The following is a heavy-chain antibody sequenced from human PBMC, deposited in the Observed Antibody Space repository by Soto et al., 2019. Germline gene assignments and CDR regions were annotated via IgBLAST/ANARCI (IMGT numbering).Heavy chain of an antibody. J-gene: IGHJ5*02. CDR2: ISDNGGRT. D-gene: IGHD3-3*01. V-gene: IGHV3-23*01. CDR1: GFTFSSYA. Sequence: GGSLRLSCAASGFTFSSYAMSWVRQAPGKGLEWVSGISDNGGRTYYADSVKGRFSISRDNSKNTLFLQMNSLRAEDTAVYYCAKDADMIFGVVKGPWGQGTLVTVSS. CDR3: AKDADMIFGVVKGP.